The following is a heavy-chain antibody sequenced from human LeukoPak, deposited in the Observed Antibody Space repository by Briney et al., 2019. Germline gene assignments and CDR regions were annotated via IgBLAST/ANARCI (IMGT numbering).Heavy chain of an antibody. D-gene: IGHD3-3*01. CDR1: GFIFSGYA. V-gene: IGHV3-30-3*01. J-gene: IGHJ4*02. CDR3: ARGFNDFWSGSQLDY. Sequence: PGGSLRLSCAASGFIFSGYAMPWVRQAPGKGLEWVAVISYDGGKTYYADAAKGRFTISRDNSKSTLYLQINSLRSEDTAVYYCARGFNDFWSGSQLDYWGQGTLVTVSS. CDR2: ISYDGGKT.